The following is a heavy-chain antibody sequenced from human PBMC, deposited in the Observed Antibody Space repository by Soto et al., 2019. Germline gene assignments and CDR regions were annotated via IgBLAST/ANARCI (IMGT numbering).Heavy chain of an antibody. Sequence: GGSLRLSCAASGFTFSSYGMHWVRQAPGKGLEWVAVIWYDGSNKYYAESVKGRFTISRDNSKNTLYLQMNNLRAEDTAVYYCARDSHVGSGWQLTADYWGQGPLVTVS. CDR3: ARDSHVGSGWQLTADY. CDR2: IWYDGSNK. J-gene: IGHJ4*02. CDR1: GFTFSSYG. V-gene: IGHV3-33*01. D-gene: IGHD6-19*01.